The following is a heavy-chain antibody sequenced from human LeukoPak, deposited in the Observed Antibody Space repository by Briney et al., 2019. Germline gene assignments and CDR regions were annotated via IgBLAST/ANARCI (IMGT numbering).Heavy chain of an antibody. CDR2: ISYDGSNK. V-gene: IGHV3-30-3*01. D-gene: IGHD1-26*01. CDR3: ARVRRSGSNDAFDI. CDR1: GFTFSSYA. J-gene: IGHJ3*02. Sequence: GSLRLSCAASGFTFSSYAMHWVRQAPGKGLEWVAVISYDGSNKYYADSVKGRFTISRDNSKNTLYLQMNSLRAEDTAVYYCARVRRSGSNDAFDIWGQGTMVTVSS.